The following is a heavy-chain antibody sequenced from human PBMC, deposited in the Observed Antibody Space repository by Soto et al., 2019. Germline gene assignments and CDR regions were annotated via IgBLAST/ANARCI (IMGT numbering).Heavy chain of an antibody. CDR1: GFTFSSYG. Sequence: QVQLVESGGGVVQPGRSLRLSCAASGFTFSSYGMHWVRQAPGKGLEWVAVIWYDGSNKYYADSVKGRFTISRDNSKNTLYLQMNSLRAEDTAVYYCARDLRYFDWLLPYSMDVWGQGTTVTVSS. CDR3: ARDLRYFDWLLPYSMDV. J-gene: IGHJ6*02. D-gene: IGHD3-9*01. V-gene: IGHV3-33*01. CDR2: IWYDGSNK.